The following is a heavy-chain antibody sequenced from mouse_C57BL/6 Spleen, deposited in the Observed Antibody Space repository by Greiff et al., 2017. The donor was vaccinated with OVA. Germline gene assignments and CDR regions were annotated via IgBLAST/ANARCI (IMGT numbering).Heavy chain of an antibody. CDR2: IYPGSGST. D-gene: IGHD2-4*01. CDR3: ARERGIYYDYDGGFAY. CDR1: GYTFTSYW. V-gene: IGHV1-55*01. Sequence: QVQLQQPGAELVKPGASVKMSCKASGYTFTSYWITWVKQRPGQGLEWIGDIYPGSGSTNYNEKFKSKATLTVDTSSSTAYMQLSSLTSEDSAVYYGARERGIYYDYDGGFAYWGQGTLVTVSA. J-gene: IGHJ3*01.